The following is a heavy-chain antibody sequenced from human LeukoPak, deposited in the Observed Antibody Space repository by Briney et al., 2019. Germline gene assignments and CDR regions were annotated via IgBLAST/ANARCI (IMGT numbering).Heavy chain of an antibody. D-gene: IGHD6-13*01. CDR2: IDWDDDK. Sequence: SGPALVKPTQTLTLICTFSGFSLSTSGMRASWIRQPPGKALEWLARIDWDDDKFYSTSLKTRLTISKDTSKNQVVLTMTNMDPVDTATYSCARSSSSWYYFDYWGQGTLVTVSS. CDR3: ARSSSSWYYFDY. V-gene: IGHV2-70*04. J-gene: IGHJ4*02. CDR1: GFSLSTSGMR.